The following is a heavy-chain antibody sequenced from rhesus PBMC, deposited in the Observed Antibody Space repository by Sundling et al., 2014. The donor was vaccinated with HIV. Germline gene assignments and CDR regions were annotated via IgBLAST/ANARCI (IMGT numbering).Heavy chain of an antibody. CDR1: GGSISGGYY. CDR3: ARAKGWNYPFDS. Sequence: QVQLQESGPGLVKPSETLSLTCAVSGGSISGGYYWNWIRQPPGKGLEWIGFIGGSSGSTSYNPSLQSRVTISTDTSKNQFSLKLSSVTDADTAVYFCARAKGWNYPFDSWGQGVLVTVSS. D-gene: IGHD1-1*01. V-gene: IGHV4-165*02. CDR2: IGGSSGST. J-gene: IGHJ4*01.